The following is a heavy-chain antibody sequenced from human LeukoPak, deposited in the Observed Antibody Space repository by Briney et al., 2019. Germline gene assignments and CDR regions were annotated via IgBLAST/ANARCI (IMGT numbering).Heavy chain of an antibody. D-gene: IGHD3-3*01. Sequence: SETLSLTCTVSGGSISSSSYYWSWIRQPAGKGLEWIGRIYTSGSTNYNPSLKSRVTISVDTSKNQFSLKLSSVTAADTAVYYCARFYNFWSGYYFDYWGQGTLVTVSS. V-gene: IGHV4-61*02. CDR3: ARFYNFWSGYYFDY. CDR1: GGSISSSSYY. J-gene: IGHJ4*02. CDR2: IYTSGST.